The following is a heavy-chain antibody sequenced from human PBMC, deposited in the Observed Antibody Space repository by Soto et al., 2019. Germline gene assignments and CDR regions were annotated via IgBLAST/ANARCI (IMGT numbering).Heavy chain of an antibody. Sequence: PGGSLRLSCAASGFTFSDYYMSWLRQAPGKGLEWVSYISTSYTYTNYAESVKGRFTISRDNAKNSLYLQMNSLRAEDTAVYYCASNYYDSSANNWFDPWGQGTLVTVSS. CDR1: GFTFSDYY. D-gene: IGHD3-22*01. CDR3: ASNYYDSSANNWFDP. J-gene: IGHJ5*02. V-gene: IGHV3-11*06. CDR2: ISTSYTYT.